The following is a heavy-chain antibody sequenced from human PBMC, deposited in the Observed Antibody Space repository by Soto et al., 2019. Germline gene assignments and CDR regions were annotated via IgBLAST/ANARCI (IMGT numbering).Heavy chain of an antibody. CDR2: VYYSGST. CDR1: GGSVSSADYY. J-gene: IGHJ4*02. Sequence: SETLSLTCSVSGGSVSSADYYWSWIRQPPGKGLEWIGYVYYSGSTYYNPSLKSRTTISIDTSKNQFFLKLDSVTAADTAVYYCARLYTGYESFDYWGQGTLVTVSS. CDR3: ARLYTGYESFDY. D-gene: IGHD5-12*01. V-gene: IGHV4-30-4*01.